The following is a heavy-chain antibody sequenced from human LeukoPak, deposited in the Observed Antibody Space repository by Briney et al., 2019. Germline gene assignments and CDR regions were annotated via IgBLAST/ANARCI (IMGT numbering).Heavy chain of an antibody. D-gene: IGHD6-19*01. CDR1: GFTFSSHA. V-gene: IGHV3-23*01. Sequence: GGSLRLSCAASGFTFSSHAMSWVRQAPGKGLEWVSAISGSGGSTYYADSVKGRFTISRDNSKNTLYLQMNSLRAEDTAVYYCAKALTQWLVVGNSDYWGQGTLVTVSS. J-gene: IGHJ4*02. CDR3: AKALTQWLVVGNSDY. CDR2: ISGSGGST.